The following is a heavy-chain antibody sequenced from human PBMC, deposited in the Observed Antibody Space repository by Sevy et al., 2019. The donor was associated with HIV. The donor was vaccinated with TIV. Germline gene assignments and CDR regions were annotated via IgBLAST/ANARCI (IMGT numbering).Heavy chain of an antibody. CDR1: GFAFSIYS. CDR2: IGGSGGHS. D-gene: IGHD3-10*01. J-gene: IGHJ6*03. Sequence: GGSLRLSCVASGFAFSIYSMSWVRQAPGKGLEWVSAIGGSGGHSYHGDSVRCRFSISRDNSKNSLYLQMNSLRVEDTALYYCAKYNGSGAVFYYYYMDFWGKGTAVTVSS. V-gene: IGHV3-23*01. CDR3: AKYNGSGAVFYYYYMDF.